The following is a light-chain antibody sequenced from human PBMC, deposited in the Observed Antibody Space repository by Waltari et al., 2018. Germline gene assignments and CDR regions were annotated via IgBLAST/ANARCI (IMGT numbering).Light chain of an antibody. J-gene: IGLJ2*01. CDR1: NLGSHS. V-gene: IGLV3-21*04. CDR3: QVWDYNNDQAGV. CDR2: DDR. Sequence: SYVLTQPPSVSVAPGKTAKIPCGGNNLGSHSVHWYQQRPGQAPVLVMYDDRHRPSGTPERFSGSNSGNTATLSISRVEAGDEADYFCQVWDYNNDQAGVFGGGTKLTVL.